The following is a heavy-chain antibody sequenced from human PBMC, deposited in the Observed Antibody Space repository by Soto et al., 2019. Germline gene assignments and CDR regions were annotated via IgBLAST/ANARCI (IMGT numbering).Heavy chain of an antibody. CDR3: ARVTPEGLVPDRGWFAP. Sequence: SVKVSCKASGGTFSSYAISWVRQAPGQGLEWMGGIIPIFGTANYAQKFQGRVTITADESTSTAYMELSSLRSEDTAVYYCARVTPEGLVPDRGWFAPWGQGTLVPVPS. J-gene: IGHJ5*02. CDR1: GGTFSSYA. D-gene: IGHD6-19*01. CDR2: IIPIFGTA. V-gene: IGHV1-69*13.